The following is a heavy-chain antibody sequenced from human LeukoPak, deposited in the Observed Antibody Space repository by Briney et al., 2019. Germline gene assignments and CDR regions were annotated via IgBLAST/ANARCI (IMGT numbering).Heavy chain of an antibody. CDR1: GFTFSSYG. CDR3: AKIIGHCSSTSCLDDY. Sequence: GGSLRLSCAASGFTFSSYGMHWVRQAPGKGLEWVAVISYDGSNKYYADSVKGRFTISRDNSKNTLYLQMNSLRAEDTAVYYCAKIIGHCSSTSCLDDYWGQGTLVTVPS. CDR2: ISYDGSNK. V-gene: IGHV3-30*18. D-gene: IGHD2-2*01. J-gene: IGHJ4*02.